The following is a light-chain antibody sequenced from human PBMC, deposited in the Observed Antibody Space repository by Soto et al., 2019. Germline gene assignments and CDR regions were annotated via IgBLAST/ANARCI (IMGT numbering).Light chain of an antibody. Sequence: DIQMAQSPSSLSASVGDRVTITCRASQAISNYLAWYQQRPGKGPKLLMYAASTLQSGVPPRFSGSGSGTDFTLTISSLQPEDVATYYCQNHNSAPYTFGPGTKLEIK. CDR2: AAS. CDR1: QAISNY. V-gene: IGKV1-27*01. CDR3: QNHNSAPYT. J-gene: IGKJ2*01.